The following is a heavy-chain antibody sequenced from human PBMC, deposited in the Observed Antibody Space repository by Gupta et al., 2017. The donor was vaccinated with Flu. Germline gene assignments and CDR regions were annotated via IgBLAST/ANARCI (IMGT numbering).Heavy chain of an antibody. J-gene: IGHJ4*02. CDR2: KAYDGSNQ. CDR3: AKGELHNWNYDGDD. V-gene: IGHV3-30*18. Sequence: LTFSSYGMHWVSKAAGKGLEGGAVKAYDGSNQWFVDYGRGRFTISRDKSKNTLYLQMNSLGPEDTAMYYCAKGELHNWNYDGDDGGTGTLVTVSS. CDR1: LTFSSYG. D-gene: IGHD1-7*01.